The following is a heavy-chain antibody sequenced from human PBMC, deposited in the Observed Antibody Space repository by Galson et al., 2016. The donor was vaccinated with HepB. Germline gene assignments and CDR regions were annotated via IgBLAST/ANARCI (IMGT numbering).Heavy chain of an antibody. J-gene: IGHJ4*02. CDR1: GFTFTNYA. D-gene: IGHD6-13*01. CDR3: ARDVQRMAAAGYYFDY. CDR2: TSSDGSDK. V-gene: IGHV3-30-3*01. Sequence: SLRLSCAASGFTFTNYAMHWVRQAPGKGLEWVALTSSDGSDKYYADSLKGRFTISRDNSKNTLYLQMKSLRGEDTAVYYCARDVQRMAAAGYYFDYWGQGTLVTVSS.